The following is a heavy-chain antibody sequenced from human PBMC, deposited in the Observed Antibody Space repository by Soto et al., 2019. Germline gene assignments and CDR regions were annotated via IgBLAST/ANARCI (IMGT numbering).Heavy chain of an antibody. J-gene: IGHJ6*02. V-gene: IGHV1-18*04. CDR3: ASDPGTNYYYGMCV. CDR1: GYTFTSYG. Sequence: GASVKVSCKASGYTFTSYGISWVRQAPGQGLEWMGWISAYNGNTNYAQKLQGRVTMTTDTSTSTAYMELRSLRSDDTAVYFCASDPGTNYYYGMCVWGQGTTFTVSS. CDR2: ISAYNGNT.